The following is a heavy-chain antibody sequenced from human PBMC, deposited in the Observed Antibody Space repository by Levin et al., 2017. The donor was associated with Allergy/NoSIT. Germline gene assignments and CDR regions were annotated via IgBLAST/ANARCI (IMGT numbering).Heavy chain of an antibody. J-gene: IGHJ2*01. CDR2: IIPIFGTA. CDR3: ARGYGDYVRWYFDL. CDR1: GGTFSSYA. D-gene: IGHD4-17*01. V-gene: IGHV1-69*06. Sequence: ASVKVSCKASGGTFSSYAISWVRQAPGQGLEWMGGIIPIFGTANYAQKFQGRVTITADKSTSTAYMELSSLRSEDTAVYYCARGYGDYVRWYFDLWGRGTLVTVSS.